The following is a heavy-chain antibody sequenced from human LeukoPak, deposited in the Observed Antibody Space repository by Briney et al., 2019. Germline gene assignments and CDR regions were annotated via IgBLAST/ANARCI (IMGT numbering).Heavy chain of an antibody. CDR2: ISWNSGDI. Sequence: PGRSLRLSCAASGFTFDDYAMHWVRQAPGKGLEWVSGISWNSGDIGYADSVKGRFTISRDNAKNSLYLQMNSLRAEDTAVYYCARGTYSGYDALFDYWGQGTLVTVSS. J-gene: IGHJ4*02. V-gene: IGHV3-9*01. CDR3: ARGTYSGYDALFDY. D-gene: IGHD5-12*01. CDR1: GFTFDDYA.